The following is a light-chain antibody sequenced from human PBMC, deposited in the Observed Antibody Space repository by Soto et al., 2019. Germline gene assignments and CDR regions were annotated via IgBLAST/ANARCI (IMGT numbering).Light chain of an antibody. CDR3: QQRSNWPRSP. CDR1: QSVSSNY. CDR2: GAS. Sequence: EIVLTQSPGTLSLSPGEGATLSCRASQSVSSNYLAWYQQKPGQAPRLLMYGASSRATGIPDRFSGSGSGTDFTLTISRLEPEDFAVDYCQQRSNWPRSPVGQGTRLEI. J-gene: IGKJ5*01. V-gene: IGKV3D-20*02.